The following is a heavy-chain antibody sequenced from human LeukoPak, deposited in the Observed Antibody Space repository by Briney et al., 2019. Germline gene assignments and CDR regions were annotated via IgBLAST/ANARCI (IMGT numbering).Heavy chain of an antibody. D-gene: IGHD5-18*01. CDR1: GFTFSSYE. V-gene: IGHV3-48*03. Sequence: GGSLRLSCAASGFTFSSYEMNWVRQAPGKGLEWVSYINSSAGTTYYPDSVKGRFTISRDSAKNSLYLQMNSLRAEDTAVYYCARQQLQLWYDWGQGTLVTVSS. CDR2: INSSAGTT. J-gene: IGHJ4*02. CDR3: ARQQLQLWYD.